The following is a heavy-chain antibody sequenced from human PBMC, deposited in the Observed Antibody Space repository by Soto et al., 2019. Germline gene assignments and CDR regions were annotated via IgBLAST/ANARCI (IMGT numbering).Heavy chain of an antibody. J-gene: IGHJ3*02. CDR3: ARRPDAFDI. CDR2: INNSGHYT. Sequence: LRLSCTTSTLRFSDHTMSWVRQAPGKGLEWVSDINNSGHYTYYADSVKGRFTIPRDNSKNTMFLQMNNLRVEDTAMYYCARRPDAFDIWGQGTMVTVSS. CDR1: TLRFSDHT. V-gene: IGHV3-23*01.